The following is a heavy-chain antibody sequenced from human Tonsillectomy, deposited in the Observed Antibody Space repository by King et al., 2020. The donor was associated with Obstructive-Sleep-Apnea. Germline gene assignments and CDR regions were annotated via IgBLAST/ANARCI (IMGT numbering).Heavy chain of an antibody. Sequence: VQLVESGGGLVQPGRSLRLSCTASGFTFGDYAMSWFRQAPGKGLEGVCFIRSKAYGGTTKYDGSVKGRSTISRDDSKSIAYLQMNSLKTEDTAVYYCTSGYTPFAYWGQGPLVTVSS. CDR1: GFTFGDYA. D-gene: IGHD6-13*01. CDR2: IRSKAYGGTT. J-gene: IGHJ4*02. CDR3: TSGYTPFAY. V-gene: IGHV3-49*03.